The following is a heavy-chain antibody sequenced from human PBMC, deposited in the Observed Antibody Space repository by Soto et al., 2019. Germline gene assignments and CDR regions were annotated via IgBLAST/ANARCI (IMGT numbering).Heavy chain of an antibody. Sequence: SETLSLTCAVYGGSFSGYYWSWIRQPPGKGLEWIGDINHSGSTNYNPSLKSRVTISVDTSKNQFSLKLSSVTAADTAVYYCARGPHKLKYSSSRTGYYYYYGMDVWGQGTTVT. V-gene: IGHV4-34*01. J-gene: IGHJ6*02. CDR3: ARGPHKLKYSSSRTGYYYYYGMDV. D-gene: IGHD6-13*01. CDR2: INHSGST. CDR1: GGSFSGYY.